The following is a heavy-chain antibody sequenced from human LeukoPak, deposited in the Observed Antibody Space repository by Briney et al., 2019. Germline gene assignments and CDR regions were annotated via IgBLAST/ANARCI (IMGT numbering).Heavy chain of an antibody. CDR2: IKEDGSDK. CDR1: GFTVSSYW. D-gene: IGHD3-10*02. J-gene: IGHJ4*02. V-gene: IGHV3-7*01. Sequence: GGSLRLSCAASGFTVSSYWMSWVRQAPGKGLEWVATIKEDGSDKYYVDSVKGRFSITRDNAENSLYLQMNSLRAEDTAVYYCTRDVHDYWGQGTLVTVSS. CDR3: TRDVHDY.